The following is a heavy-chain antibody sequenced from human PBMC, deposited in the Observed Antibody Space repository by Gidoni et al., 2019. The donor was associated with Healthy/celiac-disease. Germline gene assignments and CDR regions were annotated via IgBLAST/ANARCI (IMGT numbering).Heavy chain of an antibody. CDR2: IDWDDDK. D-gene: IGHD1-26*01. CDR3: ARIRTGALHFDY. V-gene: IGHV2-70*04. J-gene: IGHJ4*02. CDR1: GFSLSTSGMR. Sequence: QVTLKESGPALVKPTQPLTLTCTFSGFSLSTSGMRVSWIRQPPGKALEWLARIDWDDDKFYSTSLKTRLTISKDTSKNQVVLTMTNMDPVDTATYYCARIRTGALHFDYWGQGTLVTVSS.